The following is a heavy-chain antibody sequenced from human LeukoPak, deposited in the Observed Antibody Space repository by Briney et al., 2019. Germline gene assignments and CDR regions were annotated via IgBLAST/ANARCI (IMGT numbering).Heavy chain of an antibody. CDR2: IYYSGST. D-gene: IGHD3-22*01. CDR3: ARHLYYYDRSGYPRDY. J-gene: IGHJ4*02. CDR1: GGSISSSSYY. V-gene: IGHV4-39*01. Sequence: ASETLSLTCTVSGGSISSSSYYWGWIRQPPGKGLEWIGSIYYSGSTYYNPSLKSPVAISVDTSKNQFSLKLSSVTAADTAVYYGARHLYYYDRSGYPRDYWGQGTLVTVSS.